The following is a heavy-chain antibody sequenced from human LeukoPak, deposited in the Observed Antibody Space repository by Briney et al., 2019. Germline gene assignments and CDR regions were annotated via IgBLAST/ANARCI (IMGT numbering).Heavy chain of an antibody. CDR1: GYTFTDYY. V-gene: IGHV1-2*02. Sequence: VASVKVSCKASGYTFTDYYMHWVRQDPGQGFEWMGWINPNDGDTNYAQKFQGRVTMTRDTSISTAHMEVSRLRSDDTAVYYCARANFLYCSSTTCLFDYWGQGTLVTVSS. J-gene: IGHJ4*02. CDR2: INPNDGDT. D-gene: IGHD2-2*01. CDR3: ARANFLYCSSTTCLFDY.